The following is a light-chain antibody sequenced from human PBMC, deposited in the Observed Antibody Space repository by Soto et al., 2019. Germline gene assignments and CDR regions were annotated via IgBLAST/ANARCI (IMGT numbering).Light chain of an antibody. CDR1: QSVNSN. Sequence: EIVVMPTPATLSVSPGERATLSCRASQSVNSNYLAWYQQKPGQAPRLLIYGISKRATDIPDRFSGSGSGTEYTLTISCLQPEDYATYYCQQNGQLWITVVQGTRLEIK. CDR3: QQNGQLWIT. V-gene: IGKV3D-15*02. J-gene: IGKJ5*01. CDR2: GIS.